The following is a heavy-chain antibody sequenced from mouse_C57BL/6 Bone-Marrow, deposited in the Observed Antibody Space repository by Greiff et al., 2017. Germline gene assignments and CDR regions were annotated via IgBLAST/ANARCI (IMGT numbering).Heavy chain of an antibody. D-gene: IGHD1-1*02. CDR2: FHPYNDDT. CDR3: ARGGNCGGYYFDY. CDR1: GYTFTTYP. Sequence: VQVVESGAELVKPGASVKMSCKASGYTFTTYPIEWMKQNHGKSLEWIGNFHPYNDDTKYNEKFKGKATLTVEKSSSTVYLELSRLTSDDSAVYYCARGGNCGGYYFDYWGQGTTLTVSS. J-gene: IGHJ2*01. V-gene: IGHV1-47*01.